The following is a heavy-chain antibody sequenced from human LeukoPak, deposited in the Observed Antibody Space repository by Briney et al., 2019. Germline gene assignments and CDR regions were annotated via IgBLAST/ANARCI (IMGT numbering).Heavy chain of an antibody. V-gene: IGHV3-21*01. CDR2: ISSSGSYI. J-gene: IGHJ4*02. Sequence: GGSLRLSCAASGLSFSRYSMNWVRQAPGKGLEWVSSISSSGSYIYYADSVKGRFTISRDDAKSSLYLQMNSLRAEDTAVYYCARDPPSYYDSWSGIDYWGQGTLVTVSS. CDR1: GLSFSRYS. CDR3: ARDPPSYYDSWSGIDY. D-gene: IGHD3-3*01.